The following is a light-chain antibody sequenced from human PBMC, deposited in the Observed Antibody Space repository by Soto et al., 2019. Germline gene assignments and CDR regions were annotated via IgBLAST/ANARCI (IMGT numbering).Light chain of an antibody. J-gene: IGLJ3*02. CDR3: AAWGASLNGWV. CDR1: SSNIGSNT. Sequence: QAVVTQPPSASGTPGQRVTISCSGSSSNIGSNTVNWYQQLPGTAPKLLIYSNDQRPSGVPDRFSGSKSGTSASLAISGLQSEDEADYYCAAWGASLNGWVFGGGTKLTVL. CDR2: SND. V-gene: IGLV1-44*01.